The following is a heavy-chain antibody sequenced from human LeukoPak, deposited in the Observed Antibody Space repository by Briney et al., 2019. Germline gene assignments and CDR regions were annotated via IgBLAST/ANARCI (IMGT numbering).Heavy chain of an antibody. CDR1: GGSISSGDYY. CDR2: TYYSGSS. D-gene: IGHD3/OR15-3a*01. Sequence: SETLSLTCTVSGGSISSGDYYWSWIRQPPGKGLEWIGYTYYSGSSSYNPSLKSRVTISVDTSKNQFSLKLSSVTAADTAVYYCARDSSMIWDAFDIWGQGTMVTVSS. V-gene: IGHV4-30-4*08. CDR3: ARDSSMIWDAFDI. J-gene: IGHJ3*02.